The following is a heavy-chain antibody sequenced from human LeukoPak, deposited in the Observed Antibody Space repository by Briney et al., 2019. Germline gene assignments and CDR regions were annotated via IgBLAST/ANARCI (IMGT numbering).Heavy chain of an antibody. CDR3: ARDSGRSTDGLDI. CDR2: ISNTGSTI. Sequence: GGSLRLSCAASGFTFSTYHMNWVRQSPGKGLEWISYISNTGSTIYYADSVKGRFTISRDNARNSLYLQMNSLRDEDTAVYYCARDSGRSTDGLDIWGQGTMVTVSS. V-gene: IGHV3-48*02. CDR1: GFTFSTYH. D-gene: IGHD1-26*01. J-gene: IGHJ3*02.